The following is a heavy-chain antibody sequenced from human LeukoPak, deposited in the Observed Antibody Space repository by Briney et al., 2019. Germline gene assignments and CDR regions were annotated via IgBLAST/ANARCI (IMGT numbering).Heavy chain of an antibody. D-gene: IGHD3-10*01. CDR2: ISSSGSTI. V-gene: IGHV3-48*03. CDR3: AKDSGGYGSGSYYSTYY. J-gene: IGHJ4*02. CDR1: GFTFSSYE. Sequence: GGSLRLSCTASGFTFSSYEMNWVRQAPGMGLEWVSYISSSGSTIYYADSVKGRFTISRDNAKNSLYLQMNSLRAEDTAVYYCAKDSGGYGSGSYYSTYYWGQGTLVTVSS.